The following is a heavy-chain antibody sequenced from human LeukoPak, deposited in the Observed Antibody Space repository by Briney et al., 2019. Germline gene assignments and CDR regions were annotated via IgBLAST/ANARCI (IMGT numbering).Heavy chain of an antibody. CDR2: IYYSEIT. Sequence: SETLSLTCTVSGGSISGYYWTWIRQPPGKGLEWIGYIYYSEITSYNPSLKSRVTISVDTSKNQFSLKLSSVTAADTAVYYCVRGPLWRSGWSLGDYWGQGTLVTVSS. CDR1: GGSISGYY. J-gene: IGHJ4*02. CDR3: VRGPLWRSGWSLGDY. D-gene: IGHD6-19*01. V-gene: IGHV4-59*01.